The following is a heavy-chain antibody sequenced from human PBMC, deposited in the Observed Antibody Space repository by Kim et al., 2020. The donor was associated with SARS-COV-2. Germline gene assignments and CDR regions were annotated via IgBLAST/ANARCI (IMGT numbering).Heavy chain of an antibody. CDR2: ISYDGSNK. V-gene: IGHV3-30-3*01. CDR1: GFTFSSYA. Sequence: GGSLRLSCAASGFTFSSYAMHWVRQAPGKGLEWVAVISYDGSNKYYADSVKGRFTISRDNSKNTLYLQMNSLRAEDTAVYYCARDRYSGSYSSIDYWGQGTLVTVSS. D-gene: IGHD1-26*01. CDR3: ARDRYSGSYSSIDY. J-gene: IGHJ4*02.